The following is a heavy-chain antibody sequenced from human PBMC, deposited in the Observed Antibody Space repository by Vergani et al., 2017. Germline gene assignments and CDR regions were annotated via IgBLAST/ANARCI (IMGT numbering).Heavy chain of an antibody. CDR3: ASTYYDFWSGYYPYYYYMDV. V-gene: IGHV3-11*01. CDR2: ISSSGSTI. J-gene: IGHJ6*03. D-gene: IGHD3-3*01. Sequence: QVQLVESGGGLVKPGGSLRLSCAASGFTFSDYYMSWIRQAPGKGLAWVSYISSSGSTIYYADSVKGRFTISRDNAKNSLYLQMNSLRAEDTAVYYCASTYYDFWSGYYPYYYYMDVWGKGTTVTVSS. CDR1: GFTFSDYY.